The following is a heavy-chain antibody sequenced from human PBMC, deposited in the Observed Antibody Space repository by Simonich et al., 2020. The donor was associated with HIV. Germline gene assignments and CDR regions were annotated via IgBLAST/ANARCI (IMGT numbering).Heavy chain of an antibody. Sequence: QVQLVESGGGVVQPGRSLRLSCAASGFTFSSYAMHWVRQAPGKGLVWVAVISYDGSNKYYADSVKGRFTISRDNSKNTLYLQMNSLRAEDTAVYYCASGGYISSVWADDYWGQGTLVTVSS. J-gene: IGHJ4*02. CDR2: ISYDGSNK. CDR3: ASGGYISSVWADDY. CDR1: GFTFSSYA. D-gene: IGHD5-18*01. V-gene: IGHV3-30*07.